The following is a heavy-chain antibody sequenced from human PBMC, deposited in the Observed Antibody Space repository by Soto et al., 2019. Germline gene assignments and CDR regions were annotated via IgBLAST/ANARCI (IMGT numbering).Heavy chain of an antibody. CDR2: SIPIFGTA. V-gene: IGHV1-69*13. CDR1: GGTFNNYP. Sequence: ASVKVSCKASGGTFNNYPITWVRQAPGEGLEWMGGSIPIFGTANYAQKFQGRVTISVDESTSTAYMGLSSLRSEDTAVYYCARGRGYSGDDHYYYFDMDVWGQGTTVTVSS. J-gene: IGHJ6*02. CDR3: ARGRGYSGDDHYYYFDMDV. D-gene: IGHD5-12*01.